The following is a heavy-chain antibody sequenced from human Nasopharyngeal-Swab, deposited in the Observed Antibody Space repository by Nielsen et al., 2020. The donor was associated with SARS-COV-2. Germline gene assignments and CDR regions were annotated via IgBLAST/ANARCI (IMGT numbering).Heavy chain of an antibody. Sequence: ASVKVSCKASGYTFTSYYMHWVRQAPGQGLEWMGIINPSGGSTSYAQKFQGRVTMTRDTSTSTVYMELSSLRPEDTAVYYCARDQASIAAMAYWGQGTLVTAPQ. V-gene: IGHV1-46*01. CDR3: ARDQASIAAMAY. CDR1: GYTFTSYY. D-gene: IGHD6-13*01. CDR2: INPSGGST. J-gene: IGHJ4*02.